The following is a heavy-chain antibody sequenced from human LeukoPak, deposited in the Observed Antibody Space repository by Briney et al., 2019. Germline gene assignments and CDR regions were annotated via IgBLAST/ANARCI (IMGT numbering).Heavy chain of an antibody. CDR3: ARIPLDNSSGWSLVPGLNWFDP. V-gene: IGHV4-39*07. CDR2: IYYSGST. CDR1: GGSISSSSYY. J-gene: IGHJ5*02. D-gene: IGHD6-19*01. Sequence: SETLSLTCTVSGGSISSSSYYWGWIRQPPGKGLEWIGSIYYSGSTYYNPSLKSRVTISVDTSKNQFSLKLSSVTAADTAVYYCARIPLDNSSGWSLVPGLNWFDPWGQGTLVTVSS.